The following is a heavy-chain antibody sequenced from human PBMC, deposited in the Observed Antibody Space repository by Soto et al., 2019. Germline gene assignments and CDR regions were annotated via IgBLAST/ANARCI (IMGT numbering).Heavy chain of an antibody. CDR3: AISLVPAAPKFDP. J-gene: IGHJ5*02. CDR1: GGSISSSSYY. D-gene: IGHD2-2*01. V-gene: IGHV4-39*01. CDR2: IYYSGST. Sequence: QLQLQESGPGLVKPSETLSLTCTVSGGSISSSSYYWGWIRQPPGKGPEGVGSIYYSGSTYYNPSLKSRVTVSVDPSKNQFPLKLSTVTDAGTAVYYCAISLVPAAPKFDPWGQGTLVAVST.